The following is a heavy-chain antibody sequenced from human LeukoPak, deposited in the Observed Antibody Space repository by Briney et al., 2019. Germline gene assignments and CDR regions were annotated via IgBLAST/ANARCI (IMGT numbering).Heavy chain of an antibody. J-gene: IGHJ4*02. Sequence: GGSLRLSCAASGFTFSSYNMNWVRQAPGKGLEWVSGINWNGGSTGYADSVKGRFTISRDNAKNSLYLQVNSLRAEDTALYYCARGSSGYYDEHDCWGQGTLVTVSS. D-gene: IGHD3-22*01. CDR1: GFTFSSYN. CDR2: INWNGGST. V-gene: IGHV3-20*04. CDR3: ARGSSGYYDEHDC.